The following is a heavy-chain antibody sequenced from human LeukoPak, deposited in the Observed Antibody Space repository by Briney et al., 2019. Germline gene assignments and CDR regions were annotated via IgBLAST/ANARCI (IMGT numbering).Heavy chain of an antibody. Sequence: KSGGSLRLSCAASGFTFSSYSMNWVRQAPGKGLEWVSSISSSSSYIYYADSVKGRFTISRDNAKNSLYLQMNSLRAEDTAVYYCARGPLNWFDPWGQGTLVTVSS. J-gene: IGHJ5*02. CDR3: ARGPLNWFDP. CDR2: ISSSSSYI. V-gene: IGHV3-21*01. CDR1: GFTFSSYS.